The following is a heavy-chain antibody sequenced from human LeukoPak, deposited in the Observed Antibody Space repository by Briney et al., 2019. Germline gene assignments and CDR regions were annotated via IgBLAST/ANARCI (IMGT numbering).Heavy chain of an antibody. V-gene: IGHV3-7*01. Sequence: PGGSLRPSCAASGFTFSDYYMSWIRQAPGKGLEWVANIKQDGSEKYYVDSVKGRFTISRDNAKNSLYLQMNSLRAEDTAVYYCASASSTYYYDSSGYLFDYWGQGTLVAVSS. CDR2: IKQDGSEK. J-gene: IGHJ4*02. D-gene: IGHD3-22*01. CDR1: GFTFSDYY. CDR3: ASASSTYYYDSSGYLFDY.